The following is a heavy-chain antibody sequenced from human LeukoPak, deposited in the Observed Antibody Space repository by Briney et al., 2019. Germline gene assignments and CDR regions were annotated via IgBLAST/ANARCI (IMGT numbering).Heavy chain of an antibody. Sequence: GGSLRLSCEASGFTFSTYAMHWVRQAPGKGLEWVAIIRLDGSNKYYPDSVKGRFTISRDNSKNTLYLQMNSLRPEDTAIYYCAKGGVAPDYWGQGTLVTVSS. J-gene: IGHJ4*02. D-gene: IGHD2-21*01. CDR1: GFTFSTYA. V-gene: IGHV3-30*02. CDR3: AKGGVAPDY. CDR2: IRLDGSNK.